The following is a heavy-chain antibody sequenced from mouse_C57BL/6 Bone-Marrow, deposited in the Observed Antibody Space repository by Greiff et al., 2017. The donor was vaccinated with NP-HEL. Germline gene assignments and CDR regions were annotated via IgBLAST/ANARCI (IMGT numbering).Heavy chain of an antibody. J-gene: IGHJ3*01. CDR2: INYDGSST. Sequence: EVKLVESEGGLVQPGSSMKLSCTASGFTFSDYYMAWVRPVPEKGLEWVANINYDGSSTYYLDSLKSRFIISRDNAKNILYLQMSSLKSEDTATYYCARDEGRGFAYWGQGTLVTVSA. V-gene: IGHV5-16*01. D-gene: IGHD1-1*01. CDR3: ARDEGRGFAY. CDR1: GFTFSDYY.